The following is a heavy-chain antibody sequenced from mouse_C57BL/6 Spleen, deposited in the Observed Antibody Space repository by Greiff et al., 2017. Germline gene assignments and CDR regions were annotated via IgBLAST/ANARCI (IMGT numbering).Heavy chain of an antibody. J-gene: IGHJ4*01. Sequence: QVQLQQPGTELVKPGASVKLSCKASGYTFTSYWMHWVKQRPGQGLEWIGNINPSNGGTNYNEKFKSKATLTVDKSSSTAYMQLSSLTSEDSAVXYCARGDTTVVAYYAMDYWGQGTSVTVSS. CDR2: INPSNGGT. V-gene: IGHV1-53*01. D-gene: IGHD1-1*01. CDR3: ARGDTTVVAYYAMDY. CDR1: GYTFTSYW.